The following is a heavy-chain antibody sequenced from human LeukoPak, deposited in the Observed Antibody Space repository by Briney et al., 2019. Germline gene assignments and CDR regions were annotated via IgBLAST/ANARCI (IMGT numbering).Heavy chain of an antibody. D-gene: IGHD2-2*02. CDR2: ISGSGGST. V-gene: IGHV3-23*01. J-gene: IGHJ6*03. Sequence: PGGSLRLSCAASGFTFSSYAMSWVRQAPGKGLEWVSAISGSGGSTYYADSVKGRFTISRDNSKNTLYLQMNSLRAEDTAVYYCASAPSGGCSSTSCYSYYYMDVWGKGTTVTVSS. CDR3: ASAPSGGCSSTSCYSYYYMDV. CDR1: GFTFSSYA.